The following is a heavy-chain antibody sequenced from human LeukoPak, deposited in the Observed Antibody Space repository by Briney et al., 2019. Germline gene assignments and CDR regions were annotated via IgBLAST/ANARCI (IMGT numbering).Heavy chain of an antibody. CDR1: GFPFSTYA. V-gene: IGHV3-23*01. Sequence: PGGSLRLSCAASGFPFSTYAMNWVRQAPGKGLEWVSVITGSGGFTQYADSVKGRFTISRDNSKNTLYLQMNSLRAEDTAVYYCAKDREVGATWGAFDYWGQGTLVTVSS. CDR3: AKDREVGATWGAFDY. J-gene: IGHJ4*02. CDR2: ITGSGGFT. D-gene: IGHD1-26*01.